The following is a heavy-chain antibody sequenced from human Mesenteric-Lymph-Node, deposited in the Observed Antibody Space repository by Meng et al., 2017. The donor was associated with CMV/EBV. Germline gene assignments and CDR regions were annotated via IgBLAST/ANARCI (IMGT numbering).Heavy chain of an antibody. CDR3: ARAARSYDDSSGCYGR. J-gene: IGHJ4*02. V-gene: IGHV1-3*01. CDR2: INASNGNT. CDR1: YTFTSYA. D-gene: IGHD3-22*01. Sequence: YTFTSYAMPWVRQAGGRRVEWVGWINASNGNTKYSQKFRGRVTITSDTSVSTAYVELSSLRAEDAAVYYCARAARSYDDSSGCYGRWGQGTLVTVSS.